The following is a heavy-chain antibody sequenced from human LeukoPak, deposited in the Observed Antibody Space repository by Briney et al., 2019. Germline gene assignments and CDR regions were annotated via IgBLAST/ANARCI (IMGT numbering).Heavy chain of an antibody. CDR2: IIPILGIA. CDR3: ASRSTAAGYAFDI. Sequence: SVKVSCKASGGTFSSYAISWVRQAPGQGLEWMGRIIPILGIANYAQKFQGRVTITADKSTSTAYMELSSLRSEDTAVYYCASRSTAAGYAFDIWGQGTMVTVSS. V-gene: IGHV1-69*04. D-gene: IGHD6-13*01. J-gene: IGHJ3*02. CDR1: GGTFSSYA.